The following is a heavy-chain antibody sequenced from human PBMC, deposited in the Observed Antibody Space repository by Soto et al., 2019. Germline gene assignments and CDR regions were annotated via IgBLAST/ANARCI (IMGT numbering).Heavy chain of an antibody. CDR3: ARRTVDTATYYYYGMDV. CDR2: ISAYNGNT. CDR1: GYTFTSYG. J-gene: IGHJ6*02. D-gene: IGHD5-18*01. Sequence: GASVKVSCKASGYTFTSYGISWVRQAPGQGFEWMGWISAYNGNTNYAQKLQGRVTMTTDTSTSTAYMELRSLRSDDTAVYYCARRTVDTATYYYYGMDVWGQGTTVTVSS. V-gene: IGHV1-18*01.